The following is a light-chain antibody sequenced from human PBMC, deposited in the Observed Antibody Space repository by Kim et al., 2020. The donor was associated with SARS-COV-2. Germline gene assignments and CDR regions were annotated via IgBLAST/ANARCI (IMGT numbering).Light chain of an antibody. J-gene: IGLJ1*01. V-gene: IGLV2-14*03. Sequence: QLIHISCHENSNDVSDYNFVSWYHQHPGKVPKLMLYDVNIRPSGVSKRFSGYKSGNTDSLTISGLQAEDEADYYCNTFTTSSTHVFGTETKVTVL. CDR1: SNDVSDYNF. CDR2: DVN. CDR3: NTFTTSSTHV.